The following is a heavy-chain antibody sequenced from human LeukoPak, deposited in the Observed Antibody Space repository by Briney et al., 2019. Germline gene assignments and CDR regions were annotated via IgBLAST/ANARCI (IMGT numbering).Heavy chain of an antibody. Sequence: PGGSLRLSCTASGFTFSDYAMTWVRQAPGKGLGWVGFIRNKANGGTADYAASVKGRFTISRDDSKTIAYLQMNSLKTEDTAVYFCSRAYSTGWLGINDYWGQGALVTVSS. CDR2: IRNKANGGTA. J-gene: IGHJ4*02. D-gene: IGHD6-19*01. CDR3: SRAYSTGWLGINDY. V-gene: IGHV3-49*04. CDR1: GFTFSDYA.